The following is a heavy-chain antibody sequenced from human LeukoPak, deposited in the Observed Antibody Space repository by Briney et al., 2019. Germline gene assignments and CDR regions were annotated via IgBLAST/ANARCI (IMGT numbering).Heavy chain of an antibody. CDR1: GFTFSSYG. V-gene: IGHV3-33*06. Sequence: GGSLRLSCAASGFTFSSYGMHWVRQAPGKGLEWVAVLWYDGSNKYYADSVKGRFTISRDNSKNTLYLQMNSLRAEDTAVYYCAKEYCSSTSCYGNWFDPWGQGTLVTVSS. J-gene: IGHJ5*02. D-gene: IGHD2-2*01. CDR3: AKEYCSSTSCYGNWFDP. CDR2: LWYDGSNK.